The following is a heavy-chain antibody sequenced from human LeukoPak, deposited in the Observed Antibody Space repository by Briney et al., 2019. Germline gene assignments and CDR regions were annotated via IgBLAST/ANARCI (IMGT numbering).Heavy chain of an antibody. CDR1: GFTFSNYG. Sequence: GGSLRLSCAASGFTFSNYGLSWVRQDPGKGLVWVSYINPDGSNTNYADSVKGRFTISRDNAKNALYLQMNSLRAEDTAVYYCAKDLHYGSADYWGQGTLVTVSS. D-gene: IGHD3-10*01. V-gene: IGHV3-74*01. J-gene: IGHJ4*02. CDR2: INPDGSNT. CDR3: AKDLHYGSADY.